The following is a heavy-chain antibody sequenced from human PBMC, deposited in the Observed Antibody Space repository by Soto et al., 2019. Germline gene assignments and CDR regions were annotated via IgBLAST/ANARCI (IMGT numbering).Heavy chain of an antibody. D-gene: IGHD5-12*01. V-gene: IGHV4-59*08. CDR3: ARQSIVATNIYNWFDP. CDR1: GGSISSYY. Sequence: SETLSLTCTVSGGSISSYYWSWIRQPPGKGLEWIGYIYYSGSTNYNPSLKSRVTISVDTSKNQFSLKLSSVTAADTAVYYCARQSIVATNIYNWFDPWGQGTLVTVSS. J-gene: IGHJ5*02. CDR2: IYYSGST.